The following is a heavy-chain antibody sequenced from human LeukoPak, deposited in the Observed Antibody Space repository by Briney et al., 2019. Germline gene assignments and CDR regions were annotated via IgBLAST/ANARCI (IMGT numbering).Heavy chain of an antibody. Sequence: GGSLRLSFAASGFTFISYEMNWVRQAPGKGLEWVSYISSSGSTIYYADSVKGRFTISRDNAKNSLYLQMNSLRAADTAVYYCARSLPAYSGSLYWGQGTLVTVSS. D-gene: IGHD1-26*01. CDR1: GFTFISYE. CDR3: ARSLPAYSGSLY. CDR2: ISSSGSTI. V-gene: IGHV3-48*03. J-gene: IGHJ4*02.